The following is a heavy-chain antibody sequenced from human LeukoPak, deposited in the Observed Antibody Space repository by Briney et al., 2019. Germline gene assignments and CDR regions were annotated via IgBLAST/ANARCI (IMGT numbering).Heavy chain of an antibody. V-gene: IGHV1-24*01. D-gene: IGHD3-22*01. Sequence: ASVTVSCKVSGYTLTELSMHWVRQAPGKGLEWMGGFDPEDGETIYAQKFQGRVTMTEDTSTDTAYIELSSLRSEDTAVYYCATATFYDSSGPNWFDPWGQGTLVTVSS. J-gene: IGHJ5*02. CDR3: ATATFYDSSGPNWFDP. CDR1: GYTLTELS. CDR2: FDPEDGET.